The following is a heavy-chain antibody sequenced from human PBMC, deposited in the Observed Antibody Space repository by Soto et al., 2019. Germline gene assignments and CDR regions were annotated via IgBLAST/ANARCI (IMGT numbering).Heavy chain of an antibody. CDR2: VSLRGST. CDR1: GDSISDDKYY. J-gene: IGHJ4*02. CDR3: ARNAFFDY. V-gene: IGHV4-30-4*01. Sequence: QVQLKESGPGLVRPSQTLSLTCSVSGDSISDDKYYWSWIRQSPGKGLEWLGCVSLRGSTYYNPSLKGRLSISVEPSKNEFLLKLNSMTAADTAVYYCARNAFFDYWGQGILVTVSS. D-gene: IGHD2-2*01.